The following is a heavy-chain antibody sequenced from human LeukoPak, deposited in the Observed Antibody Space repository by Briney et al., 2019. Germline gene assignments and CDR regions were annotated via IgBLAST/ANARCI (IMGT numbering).Heavy chain of an antibody. CDR3: ARDDVYGDLDFDY. D-gene: IGHD4-17*01. J-gene: IGHJ4*02. V-gene: IGHV1-69*04. CDR2: IIPILGIA. CDR1: GGTFSSYA. Sequence: SVKVSCKASGGTFSSYAISWVRQAPGQGLEWMGRIIPILGIANYAQKFQGRVTITADKSTSTAYMELRSLGSDDTAVYYCARDDVYGDLDFDYWGQGTLVTVSS.